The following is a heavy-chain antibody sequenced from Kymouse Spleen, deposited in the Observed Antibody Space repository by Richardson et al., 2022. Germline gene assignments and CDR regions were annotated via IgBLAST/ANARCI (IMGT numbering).Heavy chain of an antibody. CDR3: AKGGVRGVGVDP. D-gene: IGHD3-10*01. J-gene: IGHJ5*02. CDR2: ISYDGSNK. Sequence: QVQLVESGGGVVQPGRSLRLSCAASGFTFSSYGMHWVRQAPGKGLEWVAVISYDGSNKYYADSVKGRFTISRDNSKNTLYLQMNSLRAEDTAVYYCAKGGVRGVGVDPWGQGTLVTVSS. V-gene: IGHV3-30*18. CDR1: GFTFSSYG.